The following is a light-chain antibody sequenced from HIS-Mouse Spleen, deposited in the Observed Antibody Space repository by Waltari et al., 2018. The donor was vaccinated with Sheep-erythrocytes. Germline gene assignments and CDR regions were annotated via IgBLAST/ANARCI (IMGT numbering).Light chain of an antibody. J-gene: IGLJ1*01. V-gene: IGLV2-11*01. CDR3: CSYAGSYNHV. CDR2: DGS. Sequence: QSALTQPRSVSGSPGQSVTISXTGTXSDVGGYNYVSWYQQHPVKAPKLMDYDGSQRHSXXPDRFSXSKSGXXASLTIXXLQXXDDADYYCCSYAGSYNHVXATGTKVTV. CDR1: XSDVGGYNY.